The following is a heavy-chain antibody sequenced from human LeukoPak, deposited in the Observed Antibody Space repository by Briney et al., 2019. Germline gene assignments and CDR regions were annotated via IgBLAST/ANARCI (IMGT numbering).Heavy chain of an antibody. J-gene: IGHJ4*02. CDR1: GYSFTSYW. Sequence: GESLKISCKGSGYSFTSYWIGWVRQMPGKGLEWMGIIYPGDSDTRYSPSFQGQVTISADKSISTAYLQWSSLKASDTAMYYCAVNLGYCSSTSCYWDYWGQGTLVTVSP. CDR3: AVNLGYCSSTSCYWDY. CDR2: IYPGDSDT. V-gene: IGHV5-51*01. D-gene: IGHD2-2*01.